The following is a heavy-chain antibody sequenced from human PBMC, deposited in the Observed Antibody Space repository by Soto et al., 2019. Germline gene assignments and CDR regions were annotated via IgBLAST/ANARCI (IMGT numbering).Heavy chain of an antibody. V-gene: IGHV1-3*01. CDR1: GYIFTNYA. Sequence: GASVKVSCKASGYIFTNYAMHWVRQAPGQRLEWMGWINAANGNTKYSQKFQGRVTITTDTSTSTAYMELSSLRSEDTAVYYCARVGYGISTSCYWYYWFDPWGQGTLVTVSS. D-gene: IGHD2-2*01. J-gene: IGHJ5*02. CDR2: INAANGNT. CDR3: ARVGYGISTSCYWYYWFDP.